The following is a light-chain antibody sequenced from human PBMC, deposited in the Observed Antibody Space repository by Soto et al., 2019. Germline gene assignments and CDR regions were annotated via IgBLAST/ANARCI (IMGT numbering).Light chain of an antibody. CDR1: QSISGN. J-gene: IGKJ4*01. Sequence: EIVMTQSPGTLSVSPGERATLSCRAGQSISGNLVWYQQKPGQAPRLLIYGAFSRATGIPDRFSGSGSGTDFTLTISSLQPEDFATYYCQQSYSTPLTFGGGTKVDIK. V-gene: IGKV3D-15*01. CDR2: GAF. CDR3: QQSYSTPLT.